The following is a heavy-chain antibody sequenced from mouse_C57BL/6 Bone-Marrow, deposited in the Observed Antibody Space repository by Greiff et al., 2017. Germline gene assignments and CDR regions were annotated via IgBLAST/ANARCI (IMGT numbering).Heavy chain of an antibody. CDR2: IYPGGGYT. CDR3: ARKGPMDY. CDR1: GYTFTNYW. Sequence: QVQLQQPGAELVRPGTSVKMSCKASGYTFTNYWIGWAKQRPGHGLEWIGGIYPGGGYTNYNEKFKGKATLTADKSSSTAYMQLSSLTAEDSAICYCARKGPMDYWGQGTSVTVSS. J-gene: IGHJ4*01. V-gene: IGHV1-63*01. D-gene: IGHD3-3*01.